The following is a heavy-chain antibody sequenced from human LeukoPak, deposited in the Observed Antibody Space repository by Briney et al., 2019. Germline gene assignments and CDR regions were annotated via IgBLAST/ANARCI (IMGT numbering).Heavy chain of an antibody. Sequence: ASVKVSCKASGYTFTSYGISWVRQAPGQGLEWMGWISAYNGNTNYAQKLQGRVTMTTDTSTSTAYMELRSLRSDDTAVYYCARDSPIVGATTRTFDYWGQGTLVTVSS. CDR1: GYTFTSYG. CDR2: ISAYNGNT. CDR3: ARDSPIVGATTRTFDY. D-gene: IGHD1-26*01. V-gene: IGHV1-18*01. J-gene: IGHJ4*02.